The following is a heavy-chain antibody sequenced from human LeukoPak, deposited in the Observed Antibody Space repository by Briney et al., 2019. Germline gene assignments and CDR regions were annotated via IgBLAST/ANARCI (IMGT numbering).Heavy chain of an antibody. V-gene: IGHV3-23*01. CDR1: GFTFSSYA. CDR3: AKLVGPTGWGCFDY. D-gene: IGHD1-26*01. CDR2: IGGSGGST. Sequence: PGGSQRLSCAASGFTFSSYAMSWVRQAPGKGQEWVSAIGGSGGSTYYADSVKGRFTISRDNSKNTLYLQMNSLRFEDTAVYYCAKLVGPTGWGCFDYWGQGTLVTVSS. J-gene: IGHJ4*02.